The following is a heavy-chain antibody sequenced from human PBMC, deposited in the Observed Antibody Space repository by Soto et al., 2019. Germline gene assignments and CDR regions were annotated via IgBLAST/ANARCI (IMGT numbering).Heavy chain of an antibody. V-gene: IGHV4-59*01. CDR2: IYYSGST. D-gene: IGHD3-3*01. CDR1: GGSISSYY. CDR3: ARARGGNYDFWSGYPDDAFDI. Sequence: QVQLQESGPGLVKPSETLSLTCTVSGGSISSYYWSWIRQPPGKGLEWIGYIYYSGSTNYNPSLKSRVTIPVDTSNNQFSLKLSSVTAADTAVYYCARARGGNYDFWSGYPDDAFDIWGQGTMVTVSS. J-gene: IGHJ3*02.